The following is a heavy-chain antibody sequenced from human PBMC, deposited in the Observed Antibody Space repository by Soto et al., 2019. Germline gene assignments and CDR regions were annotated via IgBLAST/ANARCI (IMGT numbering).Heavy chain of an antibody. J-gene: IGHJ4*02. D-gene: IGHD6-6*01. CDR3: ARDDYSSCGRDY. CDR1: GGSFSGYY. Sequence: ASETLSLTCAVYGGSFSGYYWSWIRQPPGKGLEWIGEINHSGSTNYNPSLKSRVTISVDTSKNQFSLKLSSVTAADTAVYYCARDDYSSCGRDYWGQGTLVTVSS. V-gene: IGHV4-34*01. CDR2: INHSGST.